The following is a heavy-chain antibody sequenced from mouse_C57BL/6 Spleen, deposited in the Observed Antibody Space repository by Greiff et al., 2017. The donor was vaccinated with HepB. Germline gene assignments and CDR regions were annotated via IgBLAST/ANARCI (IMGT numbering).Heavy chain of an antibody. D-gene: IGHD4-1*01. V-gene: IGHV1-72*01. J-gene: IGHJ4*01. Sequence: VQLQQPGAELVKPGASVKLSCKASGYTFTSYWMHWVKQRPGRGLEWIGRIAPNSGGTKYNEKFKSKATLTVDKPSSTAYMQLSSLTSEDSAVYYCARSDWDAYYYAMDYWGQGTSVTVSS. CDR1: GYTFTSYW. CDR2: IAPNSGGT. CDR3: ARSDWDAYYYAMDY.